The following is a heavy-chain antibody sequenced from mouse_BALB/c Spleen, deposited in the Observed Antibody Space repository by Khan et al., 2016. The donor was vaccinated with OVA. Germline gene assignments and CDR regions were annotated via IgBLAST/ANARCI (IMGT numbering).Heavy chain of an antibody. CDR2: IAPCSGST. D-gene: IGHD1-1*01. Sequence: DLVKPGASVKLSCKASGYTFTSYWINWIKQRPGQGLLCIGRIAPCSGSTYYSDMFKGTATLTVDTSSSPAFIQLSSLSSEDSAVYFCARSNYYGSGLYAMDYWGQGTSVNVSA. V-gene: IGHV1S41*01. CDR1: GYTFTSYW. J-gene: IGHJ4*01. CDR3: ARSNYYGSGLYAMDY.